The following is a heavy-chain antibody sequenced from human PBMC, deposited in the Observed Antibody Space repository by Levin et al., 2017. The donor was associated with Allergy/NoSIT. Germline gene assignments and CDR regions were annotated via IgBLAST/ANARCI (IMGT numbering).Heavy chain of an antibody. J-gene: IGHJ4*02. V-gene: IGHV3-23*01. Sequence: GESLKISCAASGFTFSSYVMRWVRQAPGKGLEWVSSITANGGQTYYADSVKGRFTISRDNSENTLYLQMNSLRAEDTAIYYCAKVVSDSSGYCFDYWGQGTLVTVSS. D-gene: IGHD3-22*01. CDR1: GFTFSSYV. CDR2: ITANGGQT. CDR3: AKVVSDSSGYCFDY.